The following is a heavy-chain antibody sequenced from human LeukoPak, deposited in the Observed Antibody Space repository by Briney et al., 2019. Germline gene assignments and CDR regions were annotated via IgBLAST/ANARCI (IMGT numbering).Heavy chain of an antibody. CDR3: ARDLSIAVAGNFDY. V-gene: IGHV1-18*04. CDR2: ISAYNGNI. CDR1: GYTFTSYY. J-gene: IGHJ4*02. Sequence: ASVKVSCKASGYTFTSYYMHWVRQAPGQGLEWMGWISAYNGNINYAQKFQGRVTMTTDTSTSTAYMELRSLRSDDTAVYYCARDLSIAVAGNFDYWGQGTLVTVSS. D-gene: IGHD6-19*01.